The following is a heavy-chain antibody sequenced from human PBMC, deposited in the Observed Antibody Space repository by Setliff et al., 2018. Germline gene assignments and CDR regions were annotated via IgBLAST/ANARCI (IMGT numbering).Heavy chain of an antibody. CDR3: ARSAANGGHDPFDI. CDR2: ISSIGRLI. CDR1: GFDFSNYE. J-gene: IGHJ3*02. D-gene: IGHD2-8*01. Sequence: GGSLRLSCSGSGFDFSNYEINWVRQAPGKGLEWISYISSIGRLIHYADSVKGRFTVFRGNAGNSVHLQMNNLRVDDAAVYYCARSAANGGHDPFDIWGQGTMVTVSS. V-gene: IGHV3-48*03.